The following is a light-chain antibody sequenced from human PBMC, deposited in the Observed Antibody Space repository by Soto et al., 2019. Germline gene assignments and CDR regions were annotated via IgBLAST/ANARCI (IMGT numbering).Light chain of an antibody. CDR1: QSINAH. V-gene: IGKV3-15*01. Sequence: EVVMTQSPATLSVSPGERVTLSCRASQSINAHLAWYQQKPGQAPRLLIHGASTRATGIPARFSGSGFGTEFILTISSLQSEDSAVYYCQQYNTWLWTFGKETKVEIQ. CDR2: GAS. CDR3: QQYNTWLWT. J-gene: IGKJ1*01.